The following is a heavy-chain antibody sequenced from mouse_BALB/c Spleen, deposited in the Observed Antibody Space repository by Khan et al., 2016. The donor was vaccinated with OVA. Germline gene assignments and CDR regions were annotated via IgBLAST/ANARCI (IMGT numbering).Heavy chain of an antibody. CDR1: GYSITSGYA. V-gene: IGHV3-2*02. CDR3: TRGNYYEYYFDY. D-gene: IGHD1-1*01. CDR2: ISYSGVT. Sequence: EVQLQESGPGLVKPSQSLSLTCTVTGYSITSGYAWNWIRQFPGNKLEWMGYISYSGVTSYTPSLKSRISITRDTSKNQFFLKLNSVTTEDTATYYYTRGNYYEYYFDYWGQGTTLTVSS. J-gene: IGHJ2*01.